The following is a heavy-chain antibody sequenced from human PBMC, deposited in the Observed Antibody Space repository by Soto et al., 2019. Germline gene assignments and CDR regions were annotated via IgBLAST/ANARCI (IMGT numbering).Heavy chain of an antibody. CDR2: IIPIFGTA. CDR3: ARDRSSWYHPYSPYYYYYGMDV. V-gene: IGHV1-69*01. Sequence: QVQLVQSGAEVKKPGSSVKVSCKASGGTFSSYAISWVRQAPGQGLEWMGGIIPIFGTANYAQKFQGRVTITADESTSTAYMELSSLRSEDTAVYYCARDRSSWYHPYSPYYYYYGMDVWGQGNTVTVSS. D-gene: IGHD6-13*01. CDR1: GGTFSSYA. J-gene: IGHJ6*02.